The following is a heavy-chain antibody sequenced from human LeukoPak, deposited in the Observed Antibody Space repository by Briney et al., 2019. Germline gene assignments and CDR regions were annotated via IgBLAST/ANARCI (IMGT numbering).Heavy chain of an antibody. CDR2: ISSSGSTI. CDR3: ARGGFDWLLFNYYCYMDV. V-gene: IGHV3-48*03. Sequence: GGSLRLSCAASGFTFSSYEMNWVRQAPGKGLEWISYISSSGSTIHYADSVKGRFTISRDNAKNSLYLQMNSLRAEDTAVYYCARGGFDWLLFNYYCYMDVWGKGTTVTISS. J-gene: IGHJ6*03. CDR1: GFTFSSYE. D-gene: IGHD3-9*01.